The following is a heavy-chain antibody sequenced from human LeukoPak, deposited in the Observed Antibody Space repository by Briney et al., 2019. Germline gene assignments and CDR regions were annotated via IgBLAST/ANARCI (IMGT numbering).Heavy chain of an antibody. J-gene: IGHJ4*02. CDR3: AREGSGWYISGSHC. Sequence: GGSLRLSCAASGFTFSSYGMSWVRQAPGKGLEWVSAISGSGGSTYYADSVKGRFTISRDNSKNTLYLQMNSLRAEDTAVYYCAREGSGWYISGSHCWGQGTLVTVSS. V-gene: IGHV3-23*01. D-gene: IGHD6-19*01. CDR1: GFTFSSYG. CDR2: ISGSGGST.